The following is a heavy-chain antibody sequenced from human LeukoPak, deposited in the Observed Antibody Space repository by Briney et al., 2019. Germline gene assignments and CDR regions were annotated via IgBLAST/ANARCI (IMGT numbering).Heavy chain of an antibody. V-gene: IGHV3-23*01. CDR2: IGGSGGST. CDR3: AREVVGATLSGAETVDY. Sequence: GGSLRLSCAASGFTFSSYAMSWVRQAPGKGLEWVSAIGGSGGSTYYADSVKGRFTISRDNAKNSLYLQMNSLRAEDTAVYYCAREVVGATLSGAETVDYWGQGTLVTVSS. CDR1: GFTFSSYA. J-gene: IGHJ4*02. D-gene: IGHD1-26*01.